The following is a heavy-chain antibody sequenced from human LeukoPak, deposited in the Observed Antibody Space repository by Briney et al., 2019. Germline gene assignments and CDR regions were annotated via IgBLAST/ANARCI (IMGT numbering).Heavy chain of an antibody. D-gene: IGHD3-9*01. CDR1: GFTFSSYG. Sequence: GGSLRLSCAASGFTFSSYGMHWVRQAPGKGLEWVAVIWYDGSNKYYADSVKGRFTISRDNSKNTLYLQMSSLRAEDTAVYYCARDRREGDILTGYPDYWGQGTLVTVSS. J-gene: IGHJ4*02. CDR2: IWYDGSNK. V-gene: IGHV3-33*01. CDR3: ARDRREGDILTGYPDY.